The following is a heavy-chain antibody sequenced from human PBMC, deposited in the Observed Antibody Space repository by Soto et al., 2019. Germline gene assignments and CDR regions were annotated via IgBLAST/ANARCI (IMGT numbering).Heavy chain of an antibody. CDR3: ARRQIPPPTRGAANARGGMDV. CDR2: IWNDGSNN. D-gene: IGHD6-25*01. CDR1: GFTFNNYG. V-gene: IGHV3-33*01. Sequence: QVQLVESGGGVVQPGRSLRLSCAASGFTFNNYGMHWVRQAPGKGLEWLAVIWNDGSNNYYANSVKGRFTISRDNSKNTLYLKMNSLRAEDAAVYYCARRQIPPPTRGAANARGGMDVWGQGTTVTVSS. J-gene: IGHJ6*02.